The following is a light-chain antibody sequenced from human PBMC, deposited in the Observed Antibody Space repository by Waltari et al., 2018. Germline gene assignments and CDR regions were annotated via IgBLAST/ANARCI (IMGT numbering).Light chain of an antibody. CDR3: TAWDDSLTGRV. Sequence: QSVLPQPSSASGTPGQRVTISCSGSSSNIGSNYVYWYQQLPGTAPKLLIHTDNQRPSGVPDRFSASKSGASASLAISGLRSDDEADYYCTAWDDSLTGRVFGGGTKLTVL. CDR2: TDN. J-gene: IGLJ3*02. CDR1: SSNIGSNY. V-gene: IGLV1-47*01.